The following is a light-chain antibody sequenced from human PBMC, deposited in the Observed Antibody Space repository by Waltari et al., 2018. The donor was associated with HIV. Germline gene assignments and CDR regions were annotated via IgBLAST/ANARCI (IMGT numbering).Light chain of an antibody. CDR1: SSDVGGYNY. J-gene: IGLJ2*01. CDR2: EVS. V-gene: IGLV2-14*01. CDR3: SSYTSSSVL. Sequence: QSALTQPASVSGSPGQSITISCTGTSSDVGGYNYVSWYQQHPGKAPKLMIYEVSNRPSGVSNRLSCSQSGHPGSLTISGLQAEDEADYYCSSYTSSSVLFGGGTKVTVL.